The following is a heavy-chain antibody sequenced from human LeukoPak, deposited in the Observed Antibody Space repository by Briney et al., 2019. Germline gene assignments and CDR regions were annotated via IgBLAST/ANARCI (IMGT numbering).Heavy chain of an antibody. V-gene: IGHV1-18*01. J-gene: IGHJ3*02. CDR2: ISAYNGNT. CDR3: ARRELLSTPDAFDI. Sequence: EASVKVSCKASGYTFTSYGISWVRQAPGQGLGWMGWISAYNGNTNYAQKLQGRVTMTTDTSTSTAYMELRSLRSDDTAVYYCARRELLSTPDAFDIWGQGTMVTVSS. D-gene: IGHD3-10*01. CDR1: GYTFTSYG.